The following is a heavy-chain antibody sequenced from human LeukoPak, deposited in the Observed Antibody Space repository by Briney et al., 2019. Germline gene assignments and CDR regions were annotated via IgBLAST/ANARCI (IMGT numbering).Heavy chain of an antibody. D-gene: IGHD6-19*01. V-gene: IGHV1-8*03. CDR3: ARRVAGIDY. J-gene: IGHJ4*02. Sequence: RASVKVSCKASGYTFTSYDINWVRQATGQGLEWMGWTNPNSGNTGYAQKFQGRVTITRNTSISTAYMELSSLRSEDPAVYYCARRVAGIDYWGQGTLVTVSS. CDR2: TNPNSGNT. CDR1: GYTFTSYD.